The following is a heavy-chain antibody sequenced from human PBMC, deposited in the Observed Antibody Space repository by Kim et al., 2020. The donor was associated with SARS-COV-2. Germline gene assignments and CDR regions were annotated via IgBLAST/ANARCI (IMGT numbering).Heavy chain of an antibody. CDR1: GYSFTSYW. Sequence: GESLKISCKGSGYSFTSYWIGWVRQMPGKGLEWMGIIYPGDSDTRYSPSFQGQVTISADKSISTAYLQWSSLKASDTAMYYCARCSRQMRGGDCQSWFDPWGQGTLVTVSS. CDR2: IYPGDSDT. V-gene: IGHV5-51*01. J-gene: IGHJ5*02. CDR3: ARCSRQMRGGDCQSWFDP. D-gene: IGHD2-21*02.